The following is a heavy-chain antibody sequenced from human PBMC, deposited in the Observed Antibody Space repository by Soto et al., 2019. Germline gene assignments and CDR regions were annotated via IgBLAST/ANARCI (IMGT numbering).Heavy chain of an antibody. J-gene: IGHJ6*03. CDR2: IYSGGST. D-gene: IGHD3-9*01. Sequence: SLRLSCAASGFTVSSNYMSWVRQAPGKGLEWVSVIYSGGSTYYADSVKGRFTISRHNSKNTLYLQMNSLRAEDTAVYYCARDRVLRYFDWLTALPPPYYMDVWGKGTTVTVSS. CDR1: GFTVSSNY. V-gene: IGHV3-53*04. CDR3: ARDRVLRYFDWLTALPPPYYMDV.